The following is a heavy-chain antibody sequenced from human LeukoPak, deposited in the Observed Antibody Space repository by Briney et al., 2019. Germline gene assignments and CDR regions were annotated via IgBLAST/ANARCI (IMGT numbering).Heavy chain of an antibody. CDR3: AKAWGLAVVTPQDY. CDR1: GFTFSSYA. Sequence: SGGSLRLSCAASGFTFSSYAMSWVRQAPGKGLEWVSAITGSGGSTYYADSVKGRFTISRDNSKNTLYLQMNSLRAEDTAVYHCAKAWGLAVVTPQDYWGQGTLVTVSS. D-gene: IGHD4-23*01. J-gene: IGHJ4*02. V-gene: IGHV3-23*01. CDR2: ITGSGGST.